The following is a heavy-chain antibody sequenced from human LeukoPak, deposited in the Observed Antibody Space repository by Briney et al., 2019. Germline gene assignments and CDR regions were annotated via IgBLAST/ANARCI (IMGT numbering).Heavy chain of an antibody. V-gene: IGHV3-7*02. CDR2: FKPDGTKM. CDR3: ARWVNLQGDWFLDY. J-gene: IGHJ4*02. D-gene: IGHD3/OR15-3a*01. Sequence: GGSLSPSCAVSGLTFCTHWMTWVRQTPRKGLEWVANFKPDGTKMSFVSSVKGRFTISRANAKNSLFLQMNSLRAEDTALYYCARWVNLQGDWFLDYWGQGTLVTVSS. CDR1: GLTFCTHW.